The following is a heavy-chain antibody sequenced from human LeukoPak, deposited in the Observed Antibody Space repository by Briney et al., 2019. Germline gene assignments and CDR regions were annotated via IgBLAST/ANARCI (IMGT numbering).Heavy chain of an antibody. CDR1: GFTFSSYA. D-gene: IGHD6-6*01. Sequence: GGSLRLSCAASGFTFSSYAMSWVRQAPRKGLEWVSAISGSGGSTYYADSVKGRFTISRDNSKNTLYLQMNSLRAEDTAVYYCAKDSDYSSSSFDYWGQGTLVTVSS. J-gene: IGHJ4*02. CDR3: AKDSDYSSSSFDY. CDR2: ISGSGGST. V-gene: IGHV3-23*01.